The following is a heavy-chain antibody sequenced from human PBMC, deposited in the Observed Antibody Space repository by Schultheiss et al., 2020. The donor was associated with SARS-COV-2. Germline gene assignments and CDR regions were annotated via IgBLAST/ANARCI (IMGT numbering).Heavy chain of an antibody. V-gene: IGHV4-34*01. CDR1: GGSFSGYY. J-gene: IGHJ4*02. Sequence: SETLSLTCAVYGGSFSGYYWSWIRQPPGKGLEWIGEINHSGSTNYNPSLKSRVTMSVDTSKNQFSLKLSSVTAADTAVYYCARASVGSEGSEFDYWGQGTLVTVSS. D-gene: IGHD1-26*01. CDR2: INHSGST. CDR3: ARASVGSEGSEFDY.